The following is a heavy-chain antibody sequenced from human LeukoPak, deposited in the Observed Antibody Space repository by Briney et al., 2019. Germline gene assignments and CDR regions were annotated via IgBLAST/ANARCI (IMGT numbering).Heavy chain of an antibody. CDR3: ARLLLRDWDYFDY. J-gene: IGHJ4*02. Sequence: GGSLRLSCSASGFTFSSYWMHWVRQAPGKGRVWVSRINSDGSSISYADSVKGRFTISRDNAKNTLYMQMNSLRADETAVYYCARLLLRDWDYFDYWGQGTLVTVSS. V-gene: IGHV3-74*01. CDR1: GFTFSSYW. CDR2: INSDGSSI. D-gene: IGHD3-10*01.